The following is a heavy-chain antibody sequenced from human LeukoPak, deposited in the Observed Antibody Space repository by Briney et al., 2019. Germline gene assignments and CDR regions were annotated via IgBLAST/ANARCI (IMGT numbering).Heavy chain of an antibody. V-gene: IGHV3-30*18. CDR3: AKGGIVATTKCAVDY. J-gene: IGHJ4*02. CDR1: GFTFSSYG. D-gene: IGHD5-12*01. Sequence: GGSLRLSCAASGFTFSSYGMHWVRQAPGKGLEGVAVISYDGSNKYYADSVKGRFTISRDNSKNTLYLQMNSLRAEDTAVYYCAKGGIVATTKCAVDYWGQGTLVTVSS. CDR2: ISYDGSNK.